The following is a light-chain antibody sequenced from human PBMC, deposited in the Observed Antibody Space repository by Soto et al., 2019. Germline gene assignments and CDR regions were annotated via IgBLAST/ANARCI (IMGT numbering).Light chain of an antibody. V-gene: IGKV4-1*01. J-gene: IGKJ4*01. CDR1: QSLLSSSNNKNH. Sequence: DIVMTQSPDSLAVSLAVRATFICKSNQSLLSSSNNKNHLAWYQQKPGQPPRLLIYWASTRKSGVPDRFSGSGSGTVFTLTISSLQAEDVAVYYCQQYYTTPLTFGGGTKVDIK. CDR3: QQYYTTPLT. CDR2: WAS.